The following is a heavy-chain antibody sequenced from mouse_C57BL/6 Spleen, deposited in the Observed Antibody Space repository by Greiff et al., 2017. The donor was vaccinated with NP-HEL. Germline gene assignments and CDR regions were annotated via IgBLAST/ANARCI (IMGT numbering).Heavy chain of an antibody. D-gene: IGHD1-1*01. CDR1: GYTFTSYW. V-gene: IGHV1-55*01. CDR2: IYPGSGST. Sequence: QVQLQQPGAELVKPGASVKMSCKASGYTFTSYWITWVKQRPGQGLEWIGDIYPGSGSTNYNEKFKSKATLTVDTSSSTAYMQLSSLTSEDSAVYYCARCGSSYVDAMDYWGQGTSVTVSS. CDR3: ARCGSSYVDAMDY. J-gene: IGHJ4*01.